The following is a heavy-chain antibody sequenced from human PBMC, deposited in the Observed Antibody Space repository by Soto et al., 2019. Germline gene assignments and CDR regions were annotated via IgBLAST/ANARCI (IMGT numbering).Heavy chain of an antibody. CDR3: ARGPIQYCGGDCLGAFDI. V-gene: IGHV3-30-3*01. Sequence: QVQLVESGGGVVQPGRSLRLSCAASGFTFSSYAMHWVRQAPGKGLEWVAVISYDGSNKYYADSVKGRFTISRDNSKNTLYLQMNSLRAEDTAVYYCARGPIQYCGGDCLGAFDIWGQGTMVTVSS. J-gene: IGHJ3*02. D-gene: IGHD2-21*02. CDR1: GFTFSSYA. CDR2: ISYDGSNK.